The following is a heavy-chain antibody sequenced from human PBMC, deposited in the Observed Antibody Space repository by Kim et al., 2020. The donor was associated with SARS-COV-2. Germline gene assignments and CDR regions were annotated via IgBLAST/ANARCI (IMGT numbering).Heavy chain of an antibody. CDR3: ASAGGFTSPWFDY. CDR2: ISRDSSKK. CDR1: GFSFSSYD. J-gene: IGHJ4*01. Sequence: GGSLRLSCASSGFSFSSYDMNWVRQAPGRGLEWLSFISRDSSKKYYADSVRGRFTSSRDNAQKSLYLQMSSLRDEDTAVYYCASAGGFTSPWFDYWGLGTLVTVSS. V-gene: IGHV3-48*02. D-gene: IGHD3-16*01.